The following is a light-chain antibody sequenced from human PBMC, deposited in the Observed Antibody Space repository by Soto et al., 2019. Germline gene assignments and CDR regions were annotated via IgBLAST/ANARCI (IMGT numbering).Light chain of an antibody. CDR1: SSNIGADYE. CDR2: GNT. V-gene: IGLV1-40*01. Sequence: QSVLTQPPSGSGDPGQRVIISCTGGSSNIGADYEVHWYQQLPGTAPKLLIYGNTNRPSGVPDRFSGSKSGSSASLAITGLQAEDEAEYYCQSYDNTLKGCVFGTGTKLTVL. CDR3: QSYDNTLKGCV. J-gene: IGLJ1*01.